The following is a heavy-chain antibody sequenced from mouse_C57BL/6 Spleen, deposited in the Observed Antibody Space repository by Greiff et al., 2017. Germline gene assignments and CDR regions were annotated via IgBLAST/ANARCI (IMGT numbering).Heavy chain of an antibody. Sequence: QVQLHQPGAELVKPGASVKLSCKASGYTFTSYWMHWVKQRPGQGLEWIGMIHPNSGSTNYNEKFKSKATLTVDKSSSTAYMQLSSLTSADSAVYYCALTGTTWFAYWGQGTLVTVSA. CDR3: ALTGTTWFAY. D-gene: IGHD4-1*01. CDR2: IHPNSGST. V-gene: IGHV1-64*01. CDR1: GYTFTSYW. J-gene: IGHJ3*01.